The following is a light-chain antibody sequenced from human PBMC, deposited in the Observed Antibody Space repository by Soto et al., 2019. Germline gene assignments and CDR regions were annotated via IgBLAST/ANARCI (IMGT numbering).Light chain of an antibody. CDR3: QQRSNWPRFT. Sequence: EMVLTQSPATLSLSPGERATLSCRASQSVSTYLAWYQQKPGQAPRLLIYDASNRATGIPARFSGSGSGTDCTLTISSLEPEDFAVYYCQQRSNWPRFTFGQGTKVEIK. V-gene: IGKV3-11*01. J-gene: IGKJ2*01. CDR2: DAS. CDR1: QSVSTY.